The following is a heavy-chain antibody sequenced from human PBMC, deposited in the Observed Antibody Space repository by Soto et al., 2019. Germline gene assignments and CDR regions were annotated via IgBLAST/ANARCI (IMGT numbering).Heavy chain of an antibody. D-gene: IGHD3-10*01. CDR1: GYTLTSYD. CDR3: ARGSWCGELVNIDYGMDV. J-gene: IGHJ6*02. CDR2: MNPNSGDR. V-gene: IGHV1-8*01. Sequence: QVQLVQSGAEVKKPGASVKVSCKASGYTLTSYDINWVRQATGQGLEWMGWMNPNSGDRGYAQKFQARVTMTGNTSTSTAYMELRSLRSEDTAVYYCARGSWCGELVNIDYGMDVWGQGTTVTVSS.